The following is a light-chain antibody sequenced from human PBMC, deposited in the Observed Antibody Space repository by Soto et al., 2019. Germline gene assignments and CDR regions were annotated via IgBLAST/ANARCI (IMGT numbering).Light chain of an antibody. Sequence: EIVMTQSPATLSGSPGERATLSCRASQSVSSNLAWYHQKPGQPPRLLIYDASTRATGLPARFSGSGSGTEFTLTISSLQSEDFGVYFCQQYNDWLSFGGGTKVEIK. V-gene: IGKV3-15*01. CDR2: DAS. J-gene: IGKJ4*01. CDR1: QSVSSN. CDR3: QQYNDWLS.